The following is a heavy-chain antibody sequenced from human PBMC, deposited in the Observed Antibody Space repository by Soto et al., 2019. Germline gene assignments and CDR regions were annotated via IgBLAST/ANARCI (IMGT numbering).Heavy chain of an antibody. V-gene: IGHV1-69*01. CDR2: IIPIFGTA. Sequence: SVTVSCTASGGTFSSYAISWVRQAPGQGLEWMGGIIPIFGTANYAQKFQCRVTIPADEPTSTAYMELSSLRSEDTAVYYCARDRDGYIYCDYGGQGTLVTVSS. CDR1: GGTFSSYA. D-gene: IGHD5-12*01. J-gene: IGHJ4*02. CDR3: ARDRDGYIYCDY.